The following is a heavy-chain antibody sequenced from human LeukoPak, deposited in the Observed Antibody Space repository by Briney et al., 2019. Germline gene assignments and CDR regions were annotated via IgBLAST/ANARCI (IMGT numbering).Heavy chain of an antibody. Sequence: GGSLRLSCSVSGFTFSTYVMHSVRQAPGKGLEYVSAISSNGDNTYYADSVKGRFTISRDNSKNTLYLQMSSLRAADTAVYYCVRGTGYWGQGTLVTVSS. CDR2: ISSNGDNT. V-gene: IGHV3-64D*06. J-gene: IGHJ4*02. CDR3: VRGTGY. CDR1: GFTFSTYV.